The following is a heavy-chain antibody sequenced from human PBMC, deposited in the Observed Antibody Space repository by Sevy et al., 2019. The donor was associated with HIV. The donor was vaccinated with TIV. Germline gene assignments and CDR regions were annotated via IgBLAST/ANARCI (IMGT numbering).Heavy chain of an antibody. V-gene: IGHV3-48*04. J-gene: IGHJ4*02. CDR3: ARGGGYCGGDCYSIDY. D-gene: IGHD2-21*02. CDR1: GFSFIHEN. CDR2: ISTSGSTI. Sequence: GGSLRLSCVASGFSFIHENMNWVRQAPGKGLEWLSYISTSGSTIYQADSVKGRFTISRDNAKDTLFLQMNSLTPEDTAVYYCARGGGYCGGDCYSIDYWGQGALVTVSS.